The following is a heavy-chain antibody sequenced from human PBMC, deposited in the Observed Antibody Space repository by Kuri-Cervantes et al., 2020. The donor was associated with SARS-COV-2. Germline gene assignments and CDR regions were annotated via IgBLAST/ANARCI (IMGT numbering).Heavy chain of an antibody. CDR3: ARDRKTVGWYFDL. Sequence: SCTVSGGSISSASYHWNWIRQPAGKRLEWIGRAYVSGTTSYNPSLKSRLTISTDTSRNQFSLRLNSVTAADTAVYYCARDRKTVGWYFDLWGRGTLVTVSS. J-gene: IGHJ2*01. V-gene: IGHV4-61*02. CDR1: GGSISSASYH. D-gene: IGHD4-11*01. CDR2: AYVSGTT.